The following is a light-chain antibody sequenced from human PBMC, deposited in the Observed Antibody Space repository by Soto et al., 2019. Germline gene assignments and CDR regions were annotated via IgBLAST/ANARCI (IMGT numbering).Light chain of an antibody. CDR1: QSISSW. V-gene: IGKV1-5*03. J-gene: IGKJ3*01. Sequence: DIQMTQSPSTLSASVGDRVTITCRASQSISSWLAWYQQKPGKAPKLLIYKASSLESGVPSRFSGSGSGTEFTLTISSLQPDDFATYYCQQYSSYSPGFTFGPGTKVDIK. CDR3: QQYSSYSPGFT. CDR2: KAS.